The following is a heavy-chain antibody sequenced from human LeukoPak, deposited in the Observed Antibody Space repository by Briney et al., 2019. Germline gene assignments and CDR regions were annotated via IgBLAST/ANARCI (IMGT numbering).Heavy chain of an antibody. CDR1: GGSFSGYY. V-gene: IGHV4-34*01. J-gene: IGHJ4*02. D-gene: IGHD6-13*01. CDR2: INHSGST. Sequence: PSETLSLTCAVYGGSFSGYYWSWIRQPPGKGLEWIGEINHSGSTNYNPSLKSRVTISVDTSKNQFSLKLSSVTAADTAVYYCARVGAAAGISYWGQGTLVTVSS. CDR3: ARVGAAAGISY.